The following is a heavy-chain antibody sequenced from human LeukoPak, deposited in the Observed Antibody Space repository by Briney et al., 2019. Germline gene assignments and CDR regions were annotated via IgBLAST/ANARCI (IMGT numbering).Heavy chain of an antibody. J-gene: IGHJ3*02. V-gene: IGHV3-23*01. CDR1: GFTFSSYA. Sequence: GGSLRLSCAASGFTFSSYAMSWVRQAPGKGLEWVSAISGSGGSTYYADSVKGRFTISRDNSKNTLYLQMNSLRAEDTAVYYCAKDPRGYSYGRDAFDIWGQGTMVTVSS. CDR3: AKDPRGYSYGRDAFDI. D-gene: IGHD5-18*01. CDR2: ISGSGGST.